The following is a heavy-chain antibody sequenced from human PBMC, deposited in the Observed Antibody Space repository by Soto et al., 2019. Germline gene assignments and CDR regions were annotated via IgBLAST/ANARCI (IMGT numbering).Heavy chain of an antibody. Sequence: PGGSLRLSCAASGFTFDDYAMHWVRQAPGKGLEWVSGISWNSGSIGYADSVKGRFTISRDNAKNSLYLQMNSLRAEDTALYYCAKDKRGLYYGMDVWGQGTTVTVS. CDR3: AKDKRGLYYGMDV. CDR2: ISWNSGSI. J-gene: IGHJ6*02. V-gene: IGHV3-9*01. CDR1: GFTFDDYA.